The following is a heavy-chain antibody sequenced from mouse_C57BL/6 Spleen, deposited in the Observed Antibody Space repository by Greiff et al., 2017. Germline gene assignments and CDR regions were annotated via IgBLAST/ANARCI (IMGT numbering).Heavy chain of an antibody. J-gene: IGHJ2*01. V-gene: IGHV10-1*01. Sequence: EVKLVESGGGLVQPKGSLKLSCAASGFSFNTYAMNWVRQAPGKGLEWVARIRSKSNNYATYYADSVKDRFTISRDDSESMLYLQMNNLKTEDTAMYYCVIGTGDYFDYWGQGTTLTVSS. CDR1: GFSFNTYA. D-gene: IGHD4-1*01. CDR2: IRSKSNNYAT. CDR3: VIGTGDYFDY.